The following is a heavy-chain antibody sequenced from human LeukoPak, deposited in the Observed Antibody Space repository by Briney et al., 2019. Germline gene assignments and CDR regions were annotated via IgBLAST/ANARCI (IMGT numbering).Heavy chain of an antibody. Sequence: PGGSLRLSCAASGFTVSSNYMSWVRQAPGKGLEWVSVIYSCGSTYYADSVKGRFTISRDNSKNTLYLQMNSLRAEDTAVYYCVRFTGDRFDYWGQGTLVTVSS. CDR3: VRFTGDRFDY. J-gene: IGHJ4*02. V-gene: IGHV3-66*03. CDR1: GFTVSSNY. D-gene: IGHD7-27*01. CDR2: IYSCGST.